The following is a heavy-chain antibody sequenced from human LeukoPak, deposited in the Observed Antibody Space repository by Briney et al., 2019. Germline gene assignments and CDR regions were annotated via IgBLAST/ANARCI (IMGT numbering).Heavy chain of an antibody. Sequence: GESLKISCKGSGYSFTSYWIGWVRQAPGKGLEWVANINQDESSQYYVDAVRGRFTISRDNAKNSLNLQMNSLRGEDTAVYFCARLGPVTKDHYCDYWGQGTLVTVSS. J-gene: IGHJ4*02. D-gene: IGHD4-17*01. CDR2: INQDESSQ. CDR1: GYSFTSYW. CDR3: ARLGPVTKDHYCDY. V-gene: IGHV3-7*01.